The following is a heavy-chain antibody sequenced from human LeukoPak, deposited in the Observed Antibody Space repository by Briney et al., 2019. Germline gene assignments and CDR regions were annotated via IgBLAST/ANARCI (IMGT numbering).Heavy chain of an antibody. Sequence: GGSLRLSCAASGFTFSDYYMSWIRQAPGKGLEWVSYISRSGSTIYYADSVKGRFTISRDNAKNSLYPQMNSRRAEDTAVYYCARLPAARYYYYYMDVWGKGTTVTVCS. CDR1: GFTFSDYY. J-gene: IGHJ6*03. CDR2: ISRSGSTI. D-gene: IGHD2-2*01. V-gene: IGHV3-11*01. CDR3: ARLPAARYYYYYMDV.